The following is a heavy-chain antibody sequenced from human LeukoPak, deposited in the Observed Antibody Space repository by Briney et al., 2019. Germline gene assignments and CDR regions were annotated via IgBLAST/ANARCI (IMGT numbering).Heavy chain of an antibody. V-gene: IGHV1-3*01. CDR3: ARSRYFDWSPSYYFDY. J-gene: IGHJ4*02. D-gene: IGHD3-9*01. CDR2: INAGNGNT. CDR1: GYTFTSYA. Sequence: ASVKVSCKASGYTFTSYAMHWVRQAPGQRLEWMGWINAGNGNTKYSQKFQGRVTITRDTSASTAYMELSSLRSEDTAVYYCARSRYFDWSPSYYFDYWGQGTLVTVSS.